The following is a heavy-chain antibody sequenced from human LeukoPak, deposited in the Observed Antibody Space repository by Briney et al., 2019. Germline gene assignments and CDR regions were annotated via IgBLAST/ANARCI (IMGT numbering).Heavy chain of an antibody. CDR3: TRRAYSGGWLAPDY. Sequence: PGGSLRLSCAASGFTFSNYAISWVRQAPGKGLEWVSSISGSGDRTFYADSVKGRFAIPRDNSKNTLSLQLSSLTVEDTAVYYCTRRAYSGGWLAPDYWGQGTLVTVSS. CDR2: ISGSGDRT. D-gene: IGHD6-19*01. V-gene: IGHV3-23*01. CDR1: GFTFSNYA. J-gene: IGHJ4*02.